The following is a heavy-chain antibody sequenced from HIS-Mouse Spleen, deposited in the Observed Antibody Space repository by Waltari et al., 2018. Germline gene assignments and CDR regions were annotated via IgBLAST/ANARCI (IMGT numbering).Heavy chain of an antibody. J-gene: IGHJ2*01. V-gene: IGHV4-39*07. Sequence: QLQLQESGPGLVKPSETLSLTCTVSGGSISSSSYYWGWIRQPPGKGLEWMGSIESSGGTHYNPSLKSRVTISVDTSKNQFSLQLSSVTAADTAVYYCAREIPYSSSWYDWYFDLWGRGTLVTVSS. CDR2: IESSGGT. CDR3: AREIPYSSSWYDWYFDL. D-gene: IGHD6-13*01. CDR1: GGSISSSSYY.